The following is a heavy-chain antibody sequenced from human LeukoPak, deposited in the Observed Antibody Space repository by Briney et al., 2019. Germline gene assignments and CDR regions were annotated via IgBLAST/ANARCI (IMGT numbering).Heavy chain of an antibody. J-gene: IGHJ4*02. D-gene: IGHD2-21*02. CDR3: ARSSVVTAMVHLDY. Sequence: ASVKVSCKASGGTFTSYAISWVRQAPGQGLEWMGGIIPIFGAANYAQKFQGRVTITADKSTSTSYMELSSLRSEDTAVYYCARSSVVTAMVHLDYWGQGTLVTVSS. CDR2: IIPIFGAA. CDR1: GGTFTSYA. V-gene: IGHV1-69*06.